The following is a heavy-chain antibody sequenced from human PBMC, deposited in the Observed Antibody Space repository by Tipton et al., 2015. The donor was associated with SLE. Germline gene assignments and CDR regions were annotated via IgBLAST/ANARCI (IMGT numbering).Heavy chain of an antibody. V-gene: IGHV3-49*03. D-gene: IGHD3-3*01. J-gene: IGHJ4*02. CDR2: IRGSAHGETT. CDR3: AASLITIIDY. Sequence: SLRLSCTPYGFTFGDFGLSWFRQPPGKGLEWLGFIRGSAHGETTEHAASLRGRFTVSRDNSKNTLYLQMNSLRAEDTAVYYCAASLITIIDYWGQGTLVTVSS. CDR1: GFTFGDFG.